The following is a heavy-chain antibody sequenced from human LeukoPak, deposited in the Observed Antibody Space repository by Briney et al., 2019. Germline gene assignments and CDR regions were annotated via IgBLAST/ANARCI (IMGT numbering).Heavy chain of an antibody. Sequence: GSSVKVSCKASGGTFSSYAISWVRQAPGQGLEWIGGIIPIFGTANYAQKFQGRVTITTDESTSTAYMELSSLRSEDTAVYYCARGVSSSWYGGAFDIWGQGTMVTVSS. V-gene: IGHV1-69*05. J-gene: IGHJ3*02. D-gene: IGHD6-13*01. CDR1: GGTFSSYA. CDR2: IIPIFGTA. CDR3: ARGVSSSWYGGAFDI.